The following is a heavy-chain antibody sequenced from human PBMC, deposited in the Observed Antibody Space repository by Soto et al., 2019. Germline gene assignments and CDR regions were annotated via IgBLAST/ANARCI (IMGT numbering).Heavy chain of an antibody. CDR1: GFTFSSYG. J-gene: IGHJ4*02. CDR3: AREGDYYGSGSYLGPFDY. D-gene: IGHD3-10*01. V-gene: IGHV3-33*01. Sequence: GGSLRLSCAASGFTFSSYGMHWVRQAPGKGLEWVAVIWYDGSNKYYADSVKGRFTISRDNSKNTLYLQMNSLRAEDTAVYYCAREGDYYGSGSYLGPFDYWGQGTLVTVSS. CDR2: IWYDGSNK.